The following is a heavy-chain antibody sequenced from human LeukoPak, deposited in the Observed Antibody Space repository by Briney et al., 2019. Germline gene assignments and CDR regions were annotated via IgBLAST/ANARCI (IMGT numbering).Heavy chain of an antibody. CDR3: ARDRRDRIAAAGIFDY. CDR1: GFSFSSPG. J-gene: IGHJ4*02. V-gene: IGHV3-21*01. CDR2: INGESTFK. Sequence: GGSLRLSCTASGFSFSSPGMNWVRQAPGKGLEWVSSINGESTFKVYADSVKGRFTISRDNAKNSLYLQMNSLRAEDTAVYYCARDRRDRIAAAGIFDYWGQGTLVTVSS. D-gene: IGHD6-13*01.